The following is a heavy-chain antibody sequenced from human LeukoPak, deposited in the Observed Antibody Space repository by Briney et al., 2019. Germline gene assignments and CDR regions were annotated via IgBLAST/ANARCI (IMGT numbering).Heavy chain of an antibody. CDR1: GFTFSSYW. CDR3: AREFTSSVAVDY. J-gene: IGHJ4*02. Sequence: GGSLRLSCAASGFTFSSYWMHWVRQAPGKGLVWVSRINSDGSSTSYADSVKGRFTISRDNAKNTLYLQMNSLRAEDTAVYYCAREFTSSVAVDYWGQGTLVTVSS. CDR2: INSDGSST. V-gene: IGHV3-74*01. D-gene: IGHD3-10*01.